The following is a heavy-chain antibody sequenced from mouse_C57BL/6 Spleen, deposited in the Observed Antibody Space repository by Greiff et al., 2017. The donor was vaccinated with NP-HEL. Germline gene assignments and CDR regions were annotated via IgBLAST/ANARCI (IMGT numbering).Heavy chain of an antibody. CDR3: AREGLWPFAY. J-gene: IGHJ3*01. V-gene: IGHV5-4*01. D-gene: IGHD1-1*02. CDR1: GFTFSSYA. CDR2: ISDGGSYT. Sequence: EVKLVESGGGLVKPGGSLKLSCAASGFTFSSYAMSWVRQTPEKRLEWVATISDGGSYTYYPDNVKGRFTISRDNAKNNLYLQMSHLKSENTAMYYCAREGLWPFAYWGQGTLVTVSA.